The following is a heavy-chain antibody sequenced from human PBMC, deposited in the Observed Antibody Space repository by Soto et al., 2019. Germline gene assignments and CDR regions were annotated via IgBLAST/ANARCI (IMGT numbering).Heavy chain of an antibody. V-gene: IGHV1-2*02. Sequence: ASVEVSCKXSGYTFTGYYMHWVRQAPGQGLEWMGWINPNSGGTNYAQKFQGRVTMTRDTSISTAYMELSRLRSDDTAVYYCARALYGIAAAGTDYWGQGTLVTVS. CDR2: INPNSGGT. CDR3: ARALYGIAAAGTDY. CDR1: GYTFTGYY. D-gene: IGHD6-13*01. J-gene: IGHJ4*02.